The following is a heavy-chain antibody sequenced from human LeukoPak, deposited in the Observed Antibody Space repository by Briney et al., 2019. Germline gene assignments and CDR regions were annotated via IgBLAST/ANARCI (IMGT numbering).Heavy chain of an antibody. CDR1: GFTLSNYV. CDR2: ISYDGTNK. Sequence: GGSLRLSCAASGFTLSNYVIHWVRQAPGKGLEWLAVISYDGTNKYYADTVKGRFTISRDHSQSTVDLQMNTLRGADTAVYYCVRSPTYYNMDVWGKGTTVTVSS. V-gene: IGHV3-30*03. CDR3: VRSPTYYNMDV. J-gene: IGHJ6*03.